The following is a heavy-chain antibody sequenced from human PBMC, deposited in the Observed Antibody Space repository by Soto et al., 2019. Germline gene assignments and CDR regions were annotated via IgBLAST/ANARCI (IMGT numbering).Heavy chain of an antibody. Sequence: PGGSLRLSCAASGFTFSSYAMSWVRQAPGKGLEWVSAISGSGGSTYYADSVKGRFTISRDNSKNTLYLQMNSLRAEDTAVYYCAKDRIVATICMGMDVWGKGTTVTVSS. J-gene: IGHJ6*03. CDR2: ISGSGGST. D-gene: IGHD5-12*01. CDR1: GFTFSSYA. V-gene: IGHV3-23*01. CDR3: AKDRIVATICMGMDV.